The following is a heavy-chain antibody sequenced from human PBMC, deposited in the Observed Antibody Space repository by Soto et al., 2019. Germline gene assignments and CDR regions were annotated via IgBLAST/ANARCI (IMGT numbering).Heavy chain of an antibody. CDR2: IIPIFGTA. J-gene: IGHJ4*02. Sequence: ASVKVSCKASGGTFSSYAISWVRQAPGQGLEWMGGIIPIFGTANYAQKFQGRVTITADESTSTAYMELSSLRSEDTAVYYCARTLGRSSSWYYNYFDYWGQGTLVTVSS. CDR3: ARTLGRSSSWYYNYFDY. V-gene: IGHV1-69*13. CDR1: GGTFSSYA. D-gene: IGHD6-13*01.